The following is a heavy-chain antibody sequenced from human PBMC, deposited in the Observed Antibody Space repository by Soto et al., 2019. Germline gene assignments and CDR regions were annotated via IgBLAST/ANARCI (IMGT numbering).Heavy chain of an antibody. CDR1: GFTFDRYG. V-gene: IGHV3-33*01. Sequence: SGGSLRLSCAASGFTFDRYGMHWVRQAPGKGLEWVAVIWSDGSTEYYADSVKGRFTISRDNSKNTMYLQMNSLRGEDTGVYYCVRGRIPSAIFDWFDPWGQGTLVTVSS. CDR2: IWSDGSTE. CDR3: VRGRIPSAIFDWFDP. J-gene: IGHJ5*02. D-gene: IGHD2-2*01.